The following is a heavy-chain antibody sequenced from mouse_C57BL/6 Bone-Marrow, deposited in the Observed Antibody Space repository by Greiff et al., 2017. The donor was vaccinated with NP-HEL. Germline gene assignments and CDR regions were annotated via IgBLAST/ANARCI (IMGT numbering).Heavy chain of an antibody. Sequence: EVNVVESGGGLVQSGRSLRLSCATSGFTFSDFYMEWVRQAPGKGLEWIAASRNKANDYTTEYSASVKGRFIVSRDTSQSILYLQMNALRAEDTAIYYCARDANGLDYWGQGTTLTVSS. CDR2: SRNKANDYTT. CDR1: GFTFSDFY. J-gene: IGHJ2*01. CDR3: ARDANGLDY. V-gene: IGHV7-1*01.